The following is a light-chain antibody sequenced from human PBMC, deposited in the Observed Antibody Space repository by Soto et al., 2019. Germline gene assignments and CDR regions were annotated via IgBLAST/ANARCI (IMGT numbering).Light chain of an antibody. CDR2: GVS. V-gene: IGKV3-20*01. CDR1: QSIRSNY. J-gene: IGKJ3*01. Sequence: EIVLTQSPGTLSLSPGERATLSCRASQSIRSNYLAWLQQKPGQAPRLLIYGVSIRATGIPDRFSGSGSGKEFNLTNSRLEPDEFAVYYCQQYGTSPKTFGPGTKVDI. CDR3: QQYGTSPKT.